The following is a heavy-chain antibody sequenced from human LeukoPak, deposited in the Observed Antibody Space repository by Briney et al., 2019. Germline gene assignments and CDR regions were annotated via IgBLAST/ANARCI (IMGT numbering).Heavy chain of an antibody. CDR3: ARLSTWNDGVDAFDI. CDR2: IYYYGST. V-gene: IGHV4-39*07. J-gene: IGHJ3*02. Sequence: SETLSPTCTVSGDSVTSSSYSWGWIRQSPGKGLEWIGTIYYYGSTNYNPSLKSRVTLSVDTSKNQFSLNLSSVTAADTAVFYCARLSTWNDGVDAFDIWGQGTMVTVSS. CDR1: GDSVTSSSYS. D-gene: IGHD1-1*01.